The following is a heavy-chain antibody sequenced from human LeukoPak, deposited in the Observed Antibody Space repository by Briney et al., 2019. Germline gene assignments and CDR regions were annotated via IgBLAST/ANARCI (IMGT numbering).Heavy chain of an antibody. CDR2: LYSRGSS. CDR1: GGPISSGAYY. V-gene: IGHV4-61*02. CDR3: AAGVNSGLRGIDS. D-gene: IGHD4-23*01. Sequence: PSETLSLTCTVSGGPISSGAYYWTGIRQPTRKILDWMGRLYSRGSSNSTPALESRVPLSVDASKNQFSLNLGPVTAADTAVYYCAAGVNSGLRGIDSWGRGMLVTVSS. J-gene: IGHJ4*02.